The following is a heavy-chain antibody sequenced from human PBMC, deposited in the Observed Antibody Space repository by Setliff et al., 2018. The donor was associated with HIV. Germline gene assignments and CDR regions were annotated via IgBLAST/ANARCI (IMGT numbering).Heavy chain of an antibody. J-gene: IGHJ4*02. V-gene: IGHV4-61*09. CDR3: ARTRAPYFFDF. CDR2: IYTSGST. D-gene: IGHD1-26*01. CDR1: GGSISSGSYY. Sequence: PSETLSLTCTVSGGSISSGSYYWSWIRQPAGKGLEWIGHIYTSGSTNYNPSLKSRLTISVDTSKNQLSLQLNSVTAADTAVYVCARTRAPYFFDFWGQGAQVTVSS.